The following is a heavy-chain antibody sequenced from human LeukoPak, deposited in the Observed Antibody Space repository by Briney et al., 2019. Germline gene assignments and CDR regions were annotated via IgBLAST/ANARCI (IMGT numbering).Heavy chain of an antibody. D-gene: IGHD5-24*01. Sequence: QPGGSLRLSCAASGFTFSSYWMTWVHQAPGKELEWVANIDQDGNEKYYVDSVRGRFTISRDNAKNSLYLQMDSLRVEDTAVYYCAKGDAFSGDYWGQGTLVTVSS. V-gene: IGHV3-7*01. CDR1: GFTFSSYW. CDR3: AKGDAFSGDY. CDR2: IDQDGNEK. J-gene: IGHJ4*02.